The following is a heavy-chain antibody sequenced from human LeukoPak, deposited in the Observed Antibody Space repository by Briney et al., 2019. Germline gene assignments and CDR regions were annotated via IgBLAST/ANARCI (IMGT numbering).Heavy chain of an antibody. CDR2: IWFDGNNK. D-gene: IGHD3-3*01. CDR3: AGKRRFGNYYYYGMDV. J-gene: IGHJ6*02. CDR1: GFSFRNYG. Sequence: AGGSLRLSCAASGFSFRNYGMHWVRQTPGKGLEWVAVIWFDGNNKFYAGSVKGRFTVSRDNYNNTLFLQMCSLRVEDTAIYYCAGKRRFGNYYYYGMDVWGQGTTVIVSS. V-gene: IGHV3-33*01.